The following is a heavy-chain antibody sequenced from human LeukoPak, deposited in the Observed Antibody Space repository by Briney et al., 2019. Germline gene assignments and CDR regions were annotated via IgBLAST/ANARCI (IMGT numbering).Heavy chain of an antibody. Sequence: GGSLRLSCAASGFTFSSYGMPWVRQAPGKGLEWVAVISYDGSNKDYADSVKGRFTITRDNSKNTLHLQMNSLRAEDTAVYYCARDHWNFDYWGQGTLVTVSS. J-gene: IGHJ4*02. D-gene: IGHD1-1*01. CDR1: GFTFSSYG. CDR2: ISYDGSNK. V-gene: IGHV3-30-3*01. CDR3: ARDHWNFDY.